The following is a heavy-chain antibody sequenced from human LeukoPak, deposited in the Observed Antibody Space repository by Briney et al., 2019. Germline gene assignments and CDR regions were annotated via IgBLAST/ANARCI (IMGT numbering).Heavy chain of an antibody. D-gene: IGHD2-21*02. CDR3: ARDSCGGDCHTDY. V-gene: IGHV3-33*01. Sequence: GGSLRLSCAASGFTFSSYGMHWVRQAPGKGLEWVAVIWYDGSNKYYADSVKGRFTISRDNSKNTLYLQMNSLRAEDTAVYYCARDSCGGDCHTDYWGQGTLVTVSS. CDR1: GFTFSSYG. CDR2: IWYDGSNK. J-gene: IGHJ4*02.